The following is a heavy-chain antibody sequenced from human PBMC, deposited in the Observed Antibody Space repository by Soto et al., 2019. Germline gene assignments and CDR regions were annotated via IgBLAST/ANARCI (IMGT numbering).Heavy chain of an antibody. J-gene: IGHJ4*02. Sequence: EVQLVESGGGLVQPGGSLRLSCAASGFTFSSHDMHWVRQATGKGLEWVSAIGTDGGTYYLGSVKGRFTVSRENAKNSLYLQMNSLRVGDTAVYYCARRFCSAGSCRGIGFDYWGQGTPVTVSS. V-gene: IGHV3-13*01. CDR2: IGTDGGT. CDR1: GFTFSSHD. D-gene: IGHD2-15*01. CDR3: ARRFCSAGSCRGIGFDY.